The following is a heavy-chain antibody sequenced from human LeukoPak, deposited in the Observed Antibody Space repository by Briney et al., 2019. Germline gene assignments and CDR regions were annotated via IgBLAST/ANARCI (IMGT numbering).Heavy chain of an antibody. CDR1: GGSISSSTYY. V-gene: IGHV4-39*01. CDR2: IYNSGST. D-gene: IGHD6-13*01. Sequence: PSETLSLTCIVSGGSISSSTYYWGWIRQPPGKGLEWIGNIYNSGSTYYNPSLKSRVTISVDTSKNQFSLKLSSVTAADTAVYYCARQAYSSNLGWFDPWGQGTLVTVSS. J-gene: IGHJ5*02. CDR3: ARQAYSSNLGWFDP.